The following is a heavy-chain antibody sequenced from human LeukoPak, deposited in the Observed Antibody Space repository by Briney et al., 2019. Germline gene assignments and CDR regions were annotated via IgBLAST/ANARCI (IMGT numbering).Heavy chain of an antibody. CDR1: GFTFSSYS. CDR2: ISSSSSYI. CDR3: ARDGSEAYDFWSGYYWDYYYYGMDV. Sequence: GGSLRLCCAASGFTFSSYSMNWVRQAPGKGLEWVSSISSSSSYIYYADSVKGRFTISRDNAKNSLYLQMNSLRAEDTAVYYCARDGSEAYDFWSGYYWDYYYYGMDVWGQGTTVTVSS. D-gene: IGHD3-3*01. J-gene: IGHJ6*02. V-gene: IGHV3-21*01.